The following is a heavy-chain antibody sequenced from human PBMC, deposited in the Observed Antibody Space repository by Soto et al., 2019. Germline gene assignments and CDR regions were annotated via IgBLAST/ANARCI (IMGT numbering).Heavy chain of an antibody. D-gene: IGHD5-12*01. Sequence: QVQLVESGGGVVQPGRSLRLSCAASGFTFSSYGMHWVRQAPGKGLEWVAVIWYDGSNKNYADSVKGRFTISRDNSNNTLYLQMNSLRAEDTAVYYCAGYSGYDHNWFDPWGQGTLVTVSS. J-gene: IGHJ5*02. CDR2: IWYDGSNK. CDR1: GFTFSSYG. CDR3: AGYSGYDHNWFDP. V-gene: IGHV3-33*01.